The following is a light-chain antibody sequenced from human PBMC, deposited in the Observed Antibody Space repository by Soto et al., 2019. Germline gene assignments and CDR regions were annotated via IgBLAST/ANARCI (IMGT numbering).Light chain of an antibody. V-gene: IGKV4-1*01. Sequence: DIVMTQSPDSLAVSLGERATINCKSSQSVLYSSDNKNFLAWYQQKPGQPPKMPIYLASTRGPGVPDRFSGSGSGTDFTLIISSLQAEDVAVYYCQQYYSTPRTFGQGTRVEIK. CDR2: LAS. J-gene: IGKJ1*01. CDR3: QQYYSTPRT. CDR1: QSVLYSSDNKNF.